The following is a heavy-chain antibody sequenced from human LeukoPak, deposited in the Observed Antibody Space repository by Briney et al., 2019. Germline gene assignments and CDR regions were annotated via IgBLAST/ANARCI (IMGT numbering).Heavy chain of an antibody. J-gene: IGHJ5*02. CDR1: GGSISSHY. CDR3: ARGGTTVTPGLLWFDP. D-gene: IGHD4-17*01. Sequence: SETLSLTCSVSGGSISSHYWSWIRQPPGKGLEWIGYIYYSGSTKYNPSLKSRVTISVDTSKNQFSLKLSSVTAADAAVYYCARGGTTVTPGLLWFDPWGQGTLVTVSS. V-gene: IGHV4-59*11. CDR2: IYYSGST.